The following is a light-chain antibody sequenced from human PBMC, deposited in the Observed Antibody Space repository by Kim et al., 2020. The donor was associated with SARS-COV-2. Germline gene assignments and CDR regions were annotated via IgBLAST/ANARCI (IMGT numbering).Light chain of an antibody. CDR1: SSNIGAGYD. J-gene: IGLJ1*01. CDR2: GNI. CDR3: QSYDSSLSGHV. V-gene: IGLV1-40*01. Sequence: QSVLTQPPSVSGAPGQRVTISCTGSSSNIGAGYDVHWYRQLPGTAPKLLIYGNINRPSGVPDRFSGSKSGTSASLAITGLQVEDEADYYCQSYDSSLSGHVFGTGTKVTVL.